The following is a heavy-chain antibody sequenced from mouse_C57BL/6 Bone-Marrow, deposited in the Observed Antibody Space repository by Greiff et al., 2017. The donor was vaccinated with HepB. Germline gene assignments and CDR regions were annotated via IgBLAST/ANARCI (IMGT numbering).Heavy chain of an antibody. V-gene: IGHV14-1*01. J-gene: IGHJ3*01. CDR3: QTAQATNALFAY. CDR1: GFNIKDYY. CDR2: IDPEDGDT. D-gene: IGHD3-2*02. Sequence: EVQLQQSGAELVRPGASVKLSCTASGFNIKDYYLHWVKQRPEQGLEWIGRIDPEDGDTEYAPKFQGKATMTADTSSNTAYLQLSSLTSEDTAVYYCQTAQATNALFAYWGQGTLVTVSA.